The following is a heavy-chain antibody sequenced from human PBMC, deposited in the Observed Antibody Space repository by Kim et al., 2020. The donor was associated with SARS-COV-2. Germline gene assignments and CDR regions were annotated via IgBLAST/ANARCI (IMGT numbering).Heavy chain of an antibody. D-gene: IGHD6-13*01. CDR2: IYYSGST. CDR3: AKAAAGINWFDP. J-gene: IGHJ5*02. V-gene: IGHV4-59*13. Sequence: SETLSLTCTVSGGSISSYYWSWIRQPPGKGLEWIGYIYYSGSTNYNPSLKSRVTISVDTSKNQFSLKLSSVTAADTAVYYCAKAAAGINWFDPWGQGTLVTVSS. CDR1: GGSISSYY.